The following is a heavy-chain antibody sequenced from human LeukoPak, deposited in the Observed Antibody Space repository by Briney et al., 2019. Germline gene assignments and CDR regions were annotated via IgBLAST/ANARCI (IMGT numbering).Heavy chain of an antibody. CDR1: GFTFSSYD. D-gene: IGHD4-17*01. CDR2: IGIAGDT. CDR3: ARSPSGGDYFDY. V-gene: IGHV3-13*01. J-gene: IGHJ4*02. Sequence: GGSLRLSCAASGFTFSSYDMHWVRQATGKGLEWVSAIGIAGDTYYPGSVKGRFTISRENAKNSLYLQMNSLRAGDTAVYYCARSPSGGDYFDYWGQGTLVTVSS.